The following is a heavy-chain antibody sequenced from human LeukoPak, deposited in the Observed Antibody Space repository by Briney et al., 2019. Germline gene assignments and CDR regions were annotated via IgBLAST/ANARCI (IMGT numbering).Heavy chain of an antibody. Sequence: ASVKVSCKASGYTFTAYYMHWVRQAPGQGLEWMGWINPNSGDTNYVQKFQGRATMTRDTSISTAYMELSRLRSDDMAVYYCALTYCGGGSCYSDYFDYWGQGTLVTVSS. D-gene: IGHD2-15*01. CDR1: GYTFTAYY. J-gene: IGHJ4*02. CDR2: INPNSGDT. CDR3: ALTYCGGGSCYSDYFDY. V-gene: IGHV1-2*02.